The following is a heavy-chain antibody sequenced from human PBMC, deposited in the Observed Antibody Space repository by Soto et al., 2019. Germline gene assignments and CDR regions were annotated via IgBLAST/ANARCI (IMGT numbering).Heavy chain of an antibody. CDR3: ATEPFDS. Sequence: XVCLRLSCAASGLDVGVYPGNGVRQAPGKGLEWVSYIGARGFPIYYADSVRGRFAMFRDNSNNLVLLHMNSLRAEDTAQYFCATEPFDSWGRGALVTVPS. CDR2: IGARGFPI. J-gene: IGHJ5*01. V-gene: IGHV3-48*04. CDR1: GLDVGVYP.